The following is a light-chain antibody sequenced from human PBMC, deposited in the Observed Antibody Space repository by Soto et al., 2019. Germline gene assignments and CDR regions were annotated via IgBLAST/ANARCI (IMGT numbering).Light chain of an antibody. CDR1: SSDVGSYNR. CDR2: EVS. J-gene: IGLJ1*01. Sequence: QSVLTQPPSVSGSPGHSVTISCTVTSSDVGSYNRVSWYQQPPGTAPKLMIYEVSNRPSGVPDRFSGSKSGNTASLTISGLQAEDEADYYCNSYTSSSTYVFGTGTKVTV. CDR3: NSYTSSSTYV. V-gene: IGLV2-18*02.